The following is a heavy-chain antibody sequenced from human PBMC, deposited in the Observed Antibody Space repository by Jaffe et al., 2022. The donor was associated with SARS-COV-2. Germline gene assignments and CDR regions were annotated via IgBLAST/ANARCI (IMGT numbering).Heavy chain of an antibody. D-gene: IGHD2-15*01. CDR3: AKGGPGYCSGGSCRMELFDY. J-gene: IGHJ4*02. CDR1: GFTFSSYA. CDR2: ISGSGGST. V-gene: IGHV3-23*01. Sequence: EVQLLESGGGLVQPGGSLRLSCAASGFTFSSYAMSWVRQAPGKGLEWVSAISGSGGSTYYADSVKGRFTISRDNSKNTLYLQMNSLRAEDTAVYYCAKGGPGYCSGGSCRMELFDYWGQGTLVTVSS.